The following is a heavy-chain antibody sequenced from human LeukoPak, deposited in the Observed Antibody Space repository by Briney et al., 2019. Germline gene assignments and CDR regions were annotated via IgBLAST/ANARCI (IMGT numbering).Heavy chain of an antibody. CDR1: GYTFTGYY. Sequence: GASVKVSCKASGYTFTGYYFHWVRQAPGQGLEWMGWINPNTAGTNYAQKFLGGVTLTWDTSISTAYMELNRLTSDDTAVYYCATSAGDYRAGHYYYMDVWGKGTSVTVSS. V-gene: IGHV1-2*02. CDR2: INPNTAGT. CDR3: ATSAGDYRAGHYYYMDV. J-gene: IGHJ6*03. D-gene: IGHD4-11*01.